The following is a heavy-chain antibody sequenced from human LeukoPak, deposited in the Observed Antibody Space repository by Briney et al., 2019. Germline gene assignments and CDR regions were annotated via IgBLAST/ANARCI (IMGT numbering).Heavy chain of an antibody. Sequence: ASVKVCCKASGYTFTSYDIHWVRQATGQGLEWMGWMNPNNGNTGDAQKFQGRVTMTRDPSISTAYVELSSLRSEDTGVYFRARALAGTVELDVWGKGTTVTVSS. V-gene: IGHV1-8*01. D-gene: IGHD4-17*01. CDR2: MNPNNGNT. CDR1: GYTFTSYD. CDR3: ARALAGTVELDV. J-gene: IGHJ6*04.